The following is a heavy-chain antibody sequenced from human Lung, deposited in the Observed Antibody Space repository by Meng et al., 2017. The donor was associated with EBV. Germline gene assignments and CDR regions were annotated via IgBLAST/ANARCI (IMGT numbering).Heavy chain of an antibody. CDR1: GDSFSTQT. Sequence: QVQLVQFGSEVKKPGSSVKVACKTSGDSFSTQTFSWVRQAPGQGLEWMGGLIAVFDKTKAAPRFQDRVTFTADESTSTAYMELSSLTFDDTAVYFCARGRRNEPLFDYWGQGTLVTVSS. V-gene: IGHV1-69*13. CDR3: ARGRRNEPLFDY. CDR2: LIAVFDKT. J-gene: IGHJ4*02. D-gene: IGHD1-14*01.